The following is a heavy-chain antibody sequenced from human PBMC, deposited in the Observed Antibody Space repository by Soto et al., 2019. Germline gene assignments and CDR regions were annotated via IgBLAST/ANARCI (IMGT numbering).Heavy chain of an antibody. CDR1: GFTFSSYA. J-gene: IGHJ4*02. Sequence: GGSLRLSCAASGFTFSSYAMSWVRQAPGKGLEWVSAISGSGGSTYYADSVKGRFTISRDNSKNTLYLQMNSLRAEDTAVYYCAKIEDLYCSSTSCSDYGPIFDYWGQGTLVTVSS. CDR3: AKIEDLYCSSTSCSDYGPIFDY. V-gene: IGHV3-23*01. CDR2: ISGSGGST. D-gene: IGHD2-2*01.